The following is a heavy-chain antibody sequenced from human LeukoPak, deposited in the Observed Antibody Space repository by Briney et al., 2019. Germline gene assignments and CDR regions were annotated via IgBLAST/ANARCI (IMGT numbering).Heavy chain of an antibody. CDR1: GDSINSGNNY. D-gene: IGHD3-10*01. Sequence: SETLSLTCTVSGDSINSGNNYWSWIRQPAGKGPEWIGHIYSSGTTNYNPSLKSRVTISVDTSKNQFSLKLSSVTAADTAVYYCARHITMVRGVTVPFDPWGQGTLVTVSS. CDR2: IYSSGTT. CDR3: ARHITMVRGVTVPFDP. J-gene: IGHJ5*02. V-gene: IGHV4-61*09.